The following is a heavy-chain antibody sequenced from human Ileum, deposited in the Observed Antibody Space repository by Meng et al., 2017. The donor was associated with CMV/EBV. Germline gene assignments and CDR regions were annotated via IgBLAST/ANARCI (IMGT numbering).Heavy chain of an antibody. CDR1: GYTFIDYY. Sequence: QGQPVQVGAGGKKPGASVKVSCKASGYTFIDYYIQWVRQAPGQGLEWMGWINPKNGGTLYAQKFQGRVTMTRYTSINTVYMELNRLTSDDTAVYFCARDLWSGSSDYFDYWGQGTLVTVSS. V-gene: IGHV1-2*02. CDR3: ARDLWSGSSDYFDY. D-gene: IGHD3-3*01. J-gene: IGHJ4*02. CDR2: INPKNGGT.